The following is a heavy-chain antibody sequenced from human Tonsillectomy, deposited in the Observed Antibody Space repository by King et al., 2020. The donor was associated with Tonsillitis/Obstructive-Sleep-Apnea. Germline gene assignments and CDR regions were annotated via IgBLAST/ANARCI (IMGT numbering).Heavy chain of an antibody. CDR1: GFTFSSYA. J-gene: IGHJ4*02. D-gene: IGHD3-3*01. CDR3: AKSTVDDFWSGYHYYFDY. V-gene: IGHV3-23*04. Sequence: VQLVESGGGLVQPGGSLRLSCAASGFTFSSYAMSWVRRAPGKGLQWVSGISGSGGYTYYADSVKGRFTISRDNSKNTLYLQMNSLRAEDTAVYYCAKSTVDDFWSGYHYYFDYWGQGNLVTVSS. CDR2: ISGSGGYT.